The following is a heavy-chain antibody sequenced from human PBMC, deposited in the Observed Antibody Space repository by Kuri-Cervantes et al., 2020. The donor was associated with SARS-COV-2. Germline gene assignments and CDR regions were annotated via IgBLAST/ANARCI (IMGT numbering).Heavy chain of an antibody. D-gene: IGHD4-17*01. CDR2: ISAYNGNT. CDR1: GYTFTSYG. V-gene: IGHV1-18*01. J-gene: IGHJ4*02. Sequence: ASVKVSCKASGYTFTSYGIRWVRQAPGQGLEWMGWISAYNGNTNYAQKLQGRVTMTTDTSTSTAYMELRSLRSDDTAVYYCASWRRDMTTVTWVDYWGQGTLVTVSS. CDR3: ASWRRDMTTVTWVDY.